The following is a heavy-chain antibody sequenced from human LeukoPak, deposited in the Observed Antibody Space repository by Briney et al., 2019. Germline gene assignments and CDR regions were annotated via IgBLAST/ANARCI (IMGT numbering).Heavy chain of an antibody. CDR2: LIPTFGTP. CDR3: ARHLWSGPHYFDY. J-gene: IGHJ4*02. D-gene: IGHD3-3*01. CDR1: GGTFSAHA. V-gene: IGHV1-69*05. Sequence: SVKVSCTASGGTFSAHAISWVRQAPGQGLEWMGGLIPTFGTPDYAQKFQGRVTITTDESATTTYMELNSLTSEDTAVYYCARHLWSGPHYFDYWGQGTLITVSS.